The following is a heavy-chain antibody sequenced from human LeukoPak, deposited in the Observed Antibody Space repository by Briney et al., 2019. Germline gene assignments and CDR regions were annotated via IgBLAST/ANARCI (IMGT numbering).Heavy chain of an antibody. Sequence: GASVKVSCKASGYTFTSYYMHWVQQAPGQGLEWMGIINPSGGSTSYAQKFQGRVAMTRDTSTSTVYMELSSLRSEDTAVYYCAREGYGDALGYWGQGTLVTVSS. D-gene: IGHD4-17*01. CDR2: INPSGGST. CDR3: AREGYGDALGY. CDR1: GYTFTSYY. J-gene: IGHJ4*02. V-gene: IGHV1-46*01.